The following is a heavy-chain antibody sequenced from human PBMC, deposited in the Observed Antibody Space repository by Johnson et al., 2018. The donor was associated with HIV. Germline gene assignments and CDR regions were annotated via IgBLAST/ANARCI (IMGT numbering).Heavy chain of an antibody. Sequence: EVQVVESGGGLVQPGGSLRLSCAASGFTSSSNYMSWVRQAPGKGLGWVPVIYSVGRTTYADSVKGRSTISRDNSKNTLYLDMITLRAEDTAVYYCARDSTPWGGDYVAYAFDIWGRGTMVTVSS. V-gene: IGHV3-66*01. J-gene: IGHJ3*02. CDR2: IYSVGRT. D-gene: IGHD4-17*01. CDR1: GFTSSSNY. CDR3: ARDSTPWGGDYVAYAFDI.